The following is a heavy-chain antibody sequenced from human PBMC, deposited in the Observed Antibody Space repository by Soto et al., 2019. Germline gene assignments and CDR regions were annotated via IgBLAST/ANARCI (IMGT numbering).Heavy chain of an antibody. Sequence: QVQLQQWGAGLLKPSETLSLTCAVYGGSFSGYYSSWISQPPGKGLEWIGEINHSGSTNYNPSLKGRVTISVDSSKNPFSLKLSSVTAAATAVYYFAMGYGRNFDHRGQGSLVTVSS. J-gene: IGHJ4*02. D-gene: IGHD5-18*01. CDR2: INHSGST. CDR3: AMGYGRNFDH. V-gene: IGHV4-34*01. CDR1: GGSFSGYY.